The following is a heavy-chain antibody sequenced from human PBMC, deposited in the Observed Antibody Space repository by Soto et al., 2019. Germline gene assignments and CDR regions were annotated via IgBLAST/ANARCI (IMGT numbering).Heavy chain of an antibody. CDR1: GFTFSSYG. Sequence: GGSLRLSCAASGFTFSSYGMHWVRQAPGKGLEWVAVISYDGSNKYYADSVKGRFTISRDNSKNTLYLQMNSLRAEDTAVYYCASEVMVRESDAFAIWGQGTMVTVSS. J-gene: IGHJ3*02. V-gene: IGHV3-30*03. CDR3: ASEVMVRESDAFAI. CDR2: ISYDGSNK. D-gene: IGHD3-10*01.